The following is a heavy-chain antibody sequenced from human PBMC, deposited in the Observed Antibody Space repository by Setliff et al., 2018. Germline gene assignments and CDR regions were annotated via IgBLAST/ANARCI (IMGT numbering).Heavy chain of an antibody. CDR3: ATKAVAGT. V-gene: IGHV3-48*04. Sequence: GGSLRLSCAASGFTFSSYSMNWVRQAPGKGLEWVAYISSSGSLIYYPDSVKGRFTISRDNAKKSVDLQMNSLRAEDTAVYYCATKAVAGTGGQGTLVTVSS. J-gene: IGHJ4*02. CDR2: ISSSGSLI. CDR1: GFTFSSYS. D-gene: IGHD6-19*01.